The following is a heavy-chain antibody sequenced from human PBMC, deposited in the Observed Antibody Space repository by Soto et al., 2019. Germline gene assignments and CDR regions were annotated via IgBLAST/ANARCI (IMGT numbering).Heavy chain of an antibody. CDR3: ARGRTGTDY. Sequence: QVQLVQSGAEVKKPGSSVKVSCKASGGTFSSYTISWVRQAPGQGLEWMGRIIPILGIANYAQKFQGSVTITADKSTSTAYIELSSLRSEDTAVYYCARGRTGTDYWGQGTLVTVSS. V-gene: IGHV1-69*02. CDR1: GGTFSSYT. D-gene: IGHD1-1*01. J-gene: IGHJ4*02. CDR2: IIPILGIA.